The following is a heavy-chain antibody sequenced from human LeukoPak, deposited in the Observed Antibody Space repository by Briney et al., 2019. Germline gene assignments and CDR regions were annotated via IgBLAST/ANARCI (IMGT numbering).Heavy chain of an antibody. CDR1: GGSISSYY. V-gene: IGHV4-59*08. CDR2: IYYSGST. CDR3: ARLPDDYYDKGAFDI. Sequence: PSETLSLTWTVSGGSISSYYWSWIRQPPGKGLEWIGYIYYSGSTNYNPSLKSRVTISVDTSKNQFSLKLSSVTAADTAVYYCARLPDDYYDKGAFDIWGQGTMVTVSS. J-gene: IGHJ3*02. D-gene: IGHD3-22*01.